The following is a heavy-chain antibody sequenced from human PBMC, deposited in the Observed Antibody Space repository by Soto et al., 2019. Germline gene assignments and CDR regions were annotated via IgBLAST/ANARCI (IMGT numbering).Heavy chain of an antibody. J-gene: IGHJ4*02. V-gene: IGHV4-31*02. CDR2: IYYTGST. CDR1: GASIRSGGYY. CDR3: ARIEMASIK. Sequence: LSLTCSVSGASIRSGGYYWSWLCQSPGKGLEWIGHIYYTGSTFYSPSLKSRLTISLDTSKNQFSLDLRSVTAADTAMYYCARIEMASIKWGRGTLVTVSS.